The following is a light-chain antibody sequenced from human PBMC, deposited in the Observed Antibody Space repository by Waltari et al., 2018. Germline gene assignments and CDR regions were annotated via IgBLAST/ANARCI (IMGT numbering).Light chain of an antibody. Sequence: DIQMTQSPSSLSASVGDRVTITCRASQSISSYLNWYQQKPGKAPKLLISAASSLQSGVPSTFSGSGSGTDFTLTISSLQPEDFATYHCQQSYSTPLTFGGGTKVEIK. CDR3: QQSYSTPLT. CDR1: QSISSY. J-gene: IGKJ4*01. V-gene: IGKV1-39*01. CDR2: AAS.